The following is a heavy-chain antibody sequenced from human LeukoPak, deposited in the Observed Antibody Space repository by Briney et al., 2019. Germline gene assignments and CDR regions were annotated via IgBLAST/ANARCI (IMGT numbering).Heavy chain of an antibody. CDR2: ISSSSSYI. Sequence: GGSLRLSCAASGFTFSSYSMNWVRQAPGKGLEWVSSISSSSSYIYYADSVKGRFTISRDNAKNSLYLQMNSLRAEDTAVYYCASGGNYYPFDYWGQGTLVTVSS. D-gene: IGHD1-26*01. V-gene: IGHV3-21*01. J-gene: IGHJ4*02. CDR1: GFTFSSYS. CDR3: ASGGNYYPFDY.